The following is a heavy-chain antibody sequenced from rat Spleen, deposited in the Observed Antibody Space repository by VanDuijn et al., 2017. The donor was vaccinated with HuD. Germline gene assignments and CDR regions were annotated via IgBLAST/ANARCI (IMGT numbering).Heavy chain of an antibody. CDR2: IWNTGGT. CDR1: GFSLTSYN. CDR3: ARDIDY. V-gene: IGHV2-41*01. Sequence: QVQLKESGPGLVPPSQTLSLPSTVAGFSLTSYNVHWVRQPPGKGLEWMGVIWNTGGTRYNSALKSRLSISKDTSKSQVFLKMNSLQTEDTATYYCARDIDYWGQGVMVTVSS. J-gene: IGHJ2*01.